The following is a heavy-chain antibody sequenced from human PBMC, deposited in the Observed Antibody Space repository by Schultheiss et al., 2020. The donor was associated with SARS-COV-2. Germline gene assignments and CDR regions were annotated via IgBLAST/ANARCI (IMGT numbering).Heavy chain of an antibody. CDR2: ISYDGSNK. Sequence: GGSLRLSCAASGFTFSDYGVHWVRQAPGKGLEWVAVISYDGSNKYYADSVKGRFTISRDNSKNTLYLQMNSLRAEDTAVYYCAKDQVIAAAGGSFDYWGQGTLVTVSS. D-gene: IGHD6-13*01. J-gene: IGHJ4*02. CDR3: AKDQVIAAAGGSFDY. CDR1: GFTFSDYG. V-gene: IGHV3-30*18.